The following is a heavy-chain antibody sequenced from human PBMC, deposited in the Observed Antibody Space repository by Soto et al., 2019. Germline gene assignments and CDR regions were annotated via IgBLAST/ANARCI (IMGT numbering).Heavy chain of an antibody. Sequence: QVQLQQWGAGLLKPSETLSLTCAVYGGSFSGYYWSWIRQPPGKGLEWIGEINHSGSTNYNPSLKGRVTISVDTSKNQFSLKLSSVTAADTAVYYCARGYCTNGVCSGYWGQGTLVTVSS. D-gene: IGHD2-8*01. J-gene: IGHJ4*02. CDR3: ARGYCTNGVCSGY. CDR1: GGSFSGYY. CDR2: INHSGST. V-gene: IGHV4-34*01.